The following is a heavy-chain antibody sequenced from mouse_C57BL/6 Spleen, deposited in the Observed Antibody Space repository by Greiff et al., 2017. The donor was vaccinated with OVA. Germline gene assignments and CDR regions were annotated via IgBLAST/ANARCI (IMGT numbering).Heavy chain of an antibody. J-gene: IGHJ3*01. CDR1: GYTFTSYW. D-gene: IGHD1-1*01. Sequence: QVQLQQPGAELVMPGASVKLSCRASGYTFTSYWMHWVQQRPGQGLEWIGEIDPSDSYTNYNQKFKGKSTLTVDKSSSTAYMQLSSLTSKDSAVYDGAKSSFYGSSYAWFAYWGQGTLVTVAA. V-gene: IGHV1-69*01. CDR3: AKSSFYGSSYAWFAY. CDR2: IDPSDSYT.